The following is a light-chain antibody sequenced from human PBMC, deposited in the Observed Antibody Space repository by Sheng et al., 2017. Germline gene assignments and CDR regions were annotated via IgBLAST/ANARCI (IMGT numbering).Light chain of an antibody. CDR3: QQSYNLLFT. V-gene: IGKV1-39*01. Sequence: DIQMTQSPSSLSASVGDRVTITCRASQSFSSYLNWYQQTPGKAPKLLIYAASNLQSGVPSRFSGSGSGTDFTLTISSLQPEDFATYYCQQSYNLLFTFGPGTKVEIK. CDR2: AAS. CDR1: QSFSSY. J-gene: IGKJ3*01.